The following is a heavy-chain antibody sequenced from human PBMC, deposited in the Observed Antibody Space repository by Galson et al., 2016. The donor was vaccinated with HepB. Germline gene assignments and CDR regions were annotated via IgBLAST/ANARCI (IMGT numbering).Heavy chain of an antibody. J-gene: IGHJ6*04. D-gene: IGHD4-17*01. V-gene: IGHV3-66*02. CDR3: AGDPGLRNGMDV. Sequence: SLRLSCAVSGFTVSSDYMSWVRQAPGKELEWVSVIYSGGDTYYADSVKGRFTISRDNSKNTLYLQMSSLRTEDTAVYFCAGDPGLRNGMDVWGKGTTVTVSS. CDR1: GFTVSSDY. CDR2: IYSGGDT.